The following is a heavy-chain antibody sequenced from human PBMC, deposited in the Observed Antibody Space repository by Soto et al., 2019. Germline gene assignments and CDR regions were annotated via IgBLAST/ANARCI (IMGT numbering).Heavy chain of an antibody. Sequence: QVQLVQSGAEVKKPGASVKVSCKASGYTFTSYGISWVRQAPGQGLEWMGWISAYNGNTNYAQKLQGRVTMTTDTSTSTAHMELRSLRSDDTAVYYCASSVGVVTYYYGMDVWGQGTTVTVSS. J-gene: IGHJ6*02. CDR1: GYTFTSYG. D-gene: IGHD3-16*01. CDR2: ISAYNGNT. CDR3: ASSVGVVTYYYGMDV. V-gene: IGHV1-18*01.